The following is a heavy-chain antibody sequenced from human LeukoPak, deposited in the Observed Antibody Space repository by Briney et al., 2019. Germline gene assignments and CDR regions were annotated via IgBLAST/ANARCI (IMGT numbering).Heavy chain of an antibody. V-gene: IGHV3-48*04. CDR2: ISGRSSSM. J-gene: IGHJ4*02. Sequence: GGSLRLSCAASGFTFSSYAMSWVRQAPGKGLEWVAYISGRSSSMYYADSVKGRFTISRDNARNSLYLNMSTLRADDTAVYYCARGKRRFDYWGQGALVTVSS. CDR3: ARGKRRFDY. CDR1: GFTFSSYA.